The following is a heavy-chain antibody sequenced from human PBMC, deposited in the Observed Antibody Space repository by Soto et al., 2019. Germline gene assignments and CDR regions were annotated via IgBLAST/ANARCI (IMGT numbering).Heavy chain of an antibody. Sequence: GSLRLSCAASGFTFSSYGMHWVRQAPGKGLEWVAVISYDGSNKYYADSVKGRFTISRDNSKNTLYLQMNSLRAEDTAVYYCAKDYGSGSPLDYWGQGTLVTVSS. CDR1: GFTFSSYG. CDR3: AKDYGSGSPLDY. CDR2: ISYDGSNK. J-gene: IGHJ4*02. V-gene: IGHV3-30*18. D-gene: IGHD3-10*01.